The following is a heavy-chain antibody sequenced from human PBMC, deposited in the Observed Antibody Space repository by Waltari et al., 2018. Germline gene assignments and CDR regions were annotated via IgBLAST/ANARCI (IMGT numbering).Heavy chain of an antibody. CDR1: GFTFSSYA. V-gene: IGHV3-23*04. J-gene: IGHJ2*01. Sequence: EVQLVESGGGLVQPGGSLRLSCAACGFTFSSYAMSWVRQAPGRGLEWFSAISGSDGRTNYADSAKGRFTISRDNVKNTLFLQMNSLRADDAAVYYCAKDLGGFSGSHWYFDLWGRGTLVTVSS. CDR2: ISGSDGRT. CDR3: AKDLGGFSGSHWYFDL. D-gene: IGHD5-12*01.